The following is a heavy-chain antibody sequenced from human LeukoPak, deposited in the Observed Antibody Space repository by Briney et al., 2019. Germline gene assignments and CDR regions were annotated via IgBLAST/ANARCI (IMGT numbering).Heavy chain of an antibody. J-gene: IGHJ5*02. D-gene: IGHD6-19*01. V-gene: IGHV4-39*01. CDR2: IHYSGNT. Sequence: PSETLSLTCTVSGGSTSSSNYYWGWIRQPPGKGLEGIGGIHYSGNTYYNPSLKSRVTISIDPSQNQFTLKLSSVTAADTAVYYCARRVGWYPLGWFDPWGQGTLVTVSS. CDR3: ARRVGWYPLGWFDP. CDR1: GGSTSSSNYY.